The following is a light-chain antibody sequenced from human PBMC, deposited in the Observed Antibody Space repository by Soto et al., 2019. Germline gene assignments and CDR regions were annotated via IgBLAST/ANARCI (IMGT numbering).Light chain of an antibody. CDR1: QSVSSN. Sequence: EIVISQSPATLSVSPGERATLSCRASQSVSSNLAWYQQKPGQAPRLLIYGASTRATGIPARFSGSGSGTEFTLTISSLQSEDFAVYYCQQYNNWPPIPFGQGTRLAIK. CDR3: QQYNNWPPIP. J-gene: IGKJ5*01. CDR2: GAS. V-gene: IGKV3-15*01.